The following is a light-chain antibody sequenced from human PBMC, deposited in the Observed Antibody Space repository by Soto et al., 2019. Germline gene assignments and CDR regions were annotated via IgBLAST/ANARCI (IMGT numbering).Light chain of an antibody. V-gene: IGKV3-20*01. Sequence: ESVLTQSPGTLSLSPGERATLSCRASQSVSSNSLAWYQQKPGQAPRLLIYGASSRATGTPDRFSGSGSGTDFTITIRRLEPEEFAVDYCPQFGGGPPSWTFGEGNKVEI. J-gene: IGKJ1*01. CDR2: GAS. CDR3: PQFGGGPPSWT. CDR1: QSVSSNS.